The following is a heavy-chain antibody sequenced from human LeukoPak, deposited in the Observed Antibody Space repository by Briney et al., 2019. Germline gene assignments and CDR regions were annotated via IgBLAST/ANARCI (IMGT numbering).Heavy chain of an antibody. CDR1: GFTVTSNY. D-gene: IGHD2-2*01. CDR3: AREHQLLYLDY. CDR2: IYSVGST. Sequence: GRSLRLACAAAGFTVTSNYMSWVRQAPGKGLEWVSVIYSVGSTYYAESVKGRFTISRDNSQNTPYLQMNSLRAEDTAVYYCAREHQLLYLDYWGQGTMVTVSS. V-gene: IGHV3-66*02. J-gene: IGHJ4*02.